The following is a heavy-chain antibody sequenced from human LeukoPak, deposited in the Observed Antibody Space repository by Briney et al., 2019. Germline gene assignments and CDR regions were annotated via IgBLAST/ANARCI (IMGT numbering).Heavy chain of an antibody. CDR2: VFHTGVT. V-gene: IGHV4-59*11. J-gene: IGHJ4*02. D-gene: IGHD3-22*01. CDR1: GGSLEGLY. CDR3: ARGGGSGYYFGIPRYYFDA. Sequence: PSETLSLTCTVSGGSLEGLYWSWIRQSPEKGLEWIGNVFHTGVTSYNLSLKSRVTISVDTSRNQFSLTMTSMTAADTAIYYCARGGGSGYYFGIPRYYFDAWGQGVLVTVSS.